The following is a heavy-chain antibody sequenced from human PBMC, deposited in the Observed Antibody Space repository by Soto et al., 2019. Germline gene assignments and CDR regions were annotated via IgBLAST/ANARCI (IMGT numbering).Heavy chain of an antibody. V-gene: IGHV3-48*01. CDR2: ISSSSSTI. Sequence: SGGSLRLSCAASGFTFSSYSMNWVRQAPGKGLEWVSYISSSSSTIYYADSVKGRFTISRDNAKNSLYLQMNSLRAEDTAVYYCAREGRISRFDYWGQGTLVTVSS. CDR3: AREGRISRFDY. CDR1: GFTFSSYS. J-gene: IGHJ4*02.